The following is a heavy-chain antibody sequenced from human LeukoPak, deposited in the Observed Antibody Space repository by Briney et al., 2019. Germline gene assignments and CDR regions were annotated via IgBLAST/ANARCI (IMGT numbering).Heavy chain of an antibody. V-gene: IGHV4-34*01. J-gene: IGHJ4*02. CDR2: INHSGST. D-gene: IGHD3-22*01. Sequence: SETLSLTCAVYGGSFSGYYWSWIRQPPGKGLEWIGEINHSGSTNYNPSLKSRVTISVDRSKSQFSLKLSSVTAADTAVYYCARTGDSSGYYYYYLDNWGQGTLVTVSS. CDR1: GGSFSGYY. CDR3: ARTGDSSGYYYYYLDN.